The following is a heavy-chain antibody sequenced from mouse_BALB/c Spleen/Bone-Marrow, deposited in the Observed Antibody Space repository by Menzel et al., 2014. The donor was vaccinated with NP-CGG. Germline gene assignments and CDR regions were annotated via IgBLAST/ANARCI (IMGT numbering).Heavy chain of an antibody. V-gene: IGHV1-80*01. CDR2: IYPGDGDT. J-gene: IGHJ2*01. CDR3: AFGNYDFDY. D-gene: IGHD2-1*01. CDR1: GYAFSSYW. Sequence: QVQLQQSGAELVRPGSSVKISCKAPGYAFSSYWMNWVKQRPGQGLVWIGQIYPGDGDTNYSGKFKGKATLTADESSSTAYMQLSSLTSEDSAVYFCAFGNYDFDYWGQGTTLTVSS.